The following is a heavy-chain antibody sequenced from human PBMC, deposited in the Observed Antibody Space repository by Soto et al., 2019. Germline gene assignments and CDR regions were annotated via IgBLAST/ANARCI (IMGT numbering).Heavy chain of an antibody. CDR2: MNPNSGNT. J-gene: IGHJ4*02. V-gene: IGHV1-8*02. CDR1: GGTFSTYT. CDR3: ARTLYGDNVDY. Sequence: ASVKVSCKASGGTFSTYTITWVRQATGQGLEWMGRMNPNSGNTGYAQKFQGRVTMTRNTSISTAYMELSSLISEDTAVYYCARTLYGDNVDYWGQGTLVTVSS. D-gene: IGHD4-17*01.